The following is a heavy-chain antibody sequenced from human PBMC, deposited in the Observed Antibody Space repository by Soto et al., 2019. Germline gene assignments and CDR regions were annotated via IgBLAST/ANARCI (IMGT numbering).Heavy chain of an antibody. D-gene: IGHD4-4*01. CDR1: GYTFTGYY. CDR3: ARRRGTTLTTLNYGMDV. CDR2: INPNSGGT. J-gene: IGHJ6*02. Sequence: ASVKVACKASGYTFTGYYMHWGRHTHGQGLEWMGWINPNSGGTNYAQKFQGRVTMTRDTSISTAYMELSRLRSEDTAVYYCARRRGTTLTTLNYGMDVWGQGPTVTVSS. V-gene: IGHV1-2*02.